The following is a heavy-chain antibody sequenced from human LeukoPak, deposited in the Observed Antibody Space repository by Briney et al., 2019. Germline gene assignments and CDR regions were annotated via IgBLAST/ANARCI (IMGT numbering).Heavy chain of an antibody. Sequence: ETLSLTCTVSGGSISSGDYYWSWIRQSPGKGLEWIAYIHYSGSTSYNPSLKSRVTISVDKSKNQFSLKLSSVTAADTAVYYCARQYYYGSGSADAFDIWGQGTMVTVSS. J-gene: IGHJ3*02. CDR3: ARQYYYGSGSADAFDI. V-gene: IGHV4-61*08. D-gene: IGHD3-10*01. CDR2: IHYSGST. CDR1: GGSISSGDYY.